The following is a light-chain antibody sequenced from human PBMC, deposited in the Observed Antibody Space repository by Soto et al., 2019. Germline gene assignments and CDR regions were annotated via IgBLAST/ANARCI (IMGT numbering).Light chain of an antibody. CDR3: QQYENWPPWT. J-gene: IGKJ1*01. CDR2: GAS. V-gene: IGKV3-15*01. CDR1: QSVSSSY. Sequence: EILLTQSPGTLSLSPGERATLSCRASQSVSSSYLAWFQQKPGQAPRLLIYGASSRATGIPARFSGSGSGTEFTLTISSLQFEDFAVYFCQQYENWPPWTFGQGTKVDIK.